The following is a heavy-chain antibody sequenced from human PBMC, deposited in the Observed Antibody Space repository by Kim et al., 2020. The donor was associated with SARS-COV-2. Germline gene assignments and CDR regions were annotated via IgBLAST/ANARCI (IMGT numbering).Heavy chain of an antibody. CDR2: IYYSGST. Sequence: SETLSLTCTVSGGSISSYYWSWIRQPPGQGLEWIGYIYYSGSTNSNPSLKSRVTISVDTSKNQFSLKLSSVTAADTAVYYCARAGGWLRAAFDIWGQGTMVTVSS. V-gene: IGHV4-59*13. D-gene: IGHD3-16*01. J-gene: IGHJ3*02. CDR1: GGSISSYY. CDR3: ARAGGWLRAAFDI.